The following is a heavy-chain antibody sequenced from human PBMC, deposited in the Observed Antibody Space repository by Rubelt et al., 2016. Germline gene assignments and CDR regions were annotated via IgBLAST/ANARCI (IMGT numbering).Heavy chain of an antibody. J-gene: IGHJ6*02. Sequence: GLECIGEIDHGGSTNYNPSLKSRVTISVEKSKNQFSLKLISVTAADTAVYYCARRSEFVHPYGMDVWGQGTTVTVSS. CDR2: IDHGGST. CDR3: ARRSEFVHPYGMDV. V-gene: IGHV4-4*02. D-gene: IGHD3-3*01.